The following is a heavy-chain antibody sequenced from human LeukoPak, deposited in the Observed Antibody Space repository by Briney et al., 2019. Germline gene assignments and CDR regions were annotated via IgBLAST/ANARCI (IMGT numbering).Heavy chain of an antibody. CDR3: AKEGGIYSSSWYFWFDP. V-gene: IGHV3-23*01. D-gene: IGHD6-13*01. Sequence: GGSLRLSCAASGFTFSGYAMSWVRQAPGKGLEWVSAISGSGGSTYYADSVKGRFTISRDNSKNTLYLQMNSLRAEDTAVYYCAKEGGIYSSSWYFWFDPWGQGTLVTVSS. CDR1: GFTFSGYA. CDR2: ISGSGGST. J-gene: IGHJ5*02.